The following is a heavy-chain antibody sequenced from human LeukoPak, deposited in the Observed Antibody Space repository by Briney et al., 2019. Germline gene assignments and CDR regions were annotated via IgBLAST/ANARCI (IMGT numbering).Heavy chain of an antibody. CDR2: INPNSGGT. V-gene: IGHV1-2*02. Sequence: GASVKVSCKASGYTFTGYYMHWVRQAPGQGLEWMGWINPNSGGTNCAQKFQGRVTMTRDTSISTAYMELSRLRSDDTAVYYCAREKWATPFGVPHGRTFDYWGQGTLVTVSS. J-gene: IGHJ4*02. CDR1: GYTFTGYY. D-gene: IGHD1-26*01. CDR3: AREKWATPFGVPHGRTFDY.